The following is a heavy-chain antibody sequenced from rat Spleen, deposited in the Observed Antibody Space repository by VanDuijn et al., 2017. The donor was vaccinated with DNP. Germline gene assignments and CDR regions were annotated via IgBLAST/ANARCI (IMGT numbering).Heavy chain of an antibody. CDR3: ARVNPPDY. J-gene: IGHJ2*01. CDR1: GFTFSNYG. CDR2: ISTSGGST. V-gene: IGHV5S13*01. Sequence: EVQLVESGGGLVQPGRSLKLSCAASGFTFSNYGMAWVRQAPKKGLEWVATISTSGGSTYYRDSVKGRFTVSRDNAKSTLYLQLDSLRSEDTATYYCARVNPPDYWGQGVMVTVSS. D-gene: IGHD3-4*01.